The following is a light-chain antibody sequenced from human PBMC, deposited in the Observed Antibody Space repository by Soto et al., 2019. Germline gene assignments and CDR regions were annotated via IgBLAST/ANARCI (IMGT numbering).Light chain of an antibody. Sequence: EIVMTQSPATLSVSTGERATLSCRASQRLVGNLAWFQHNPGQAPRLLLYEASTRSTGVPARFSGSRSRTDFTLTISGLQSEDAAIYYFQQYQTWPRTFGQGTRVEVK. CDR3: QQYQTWPRT. CDR2: EAS. CDR1: QRLVGN. J-gene: IGKJ1*01. V-gene: IGKV3-15*01.